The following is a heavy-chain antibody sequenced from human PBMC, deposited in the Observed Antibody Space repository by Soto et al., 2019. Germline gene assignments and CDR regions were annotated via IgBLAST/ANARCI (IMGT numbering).Heavy chain of an antibody. CDR2: IYSSGST. J-gene: IGHJ4*02. Sequence: SETLSLTCTVSGDSISGTSFYWGWIRQSSGKGLEWIASIYSSGSTFYNLSLKSRLSLSVDTSKNQFSLRLQSVTAADTAVYYCVRHRSSREIPFDNWGQGTLVTVS. D-gene: IGHD2-21*01. CDR3: VRHRSSREIPFDN. V-gene: IGHV4-39*01. CDR1: GDSISGTSFY.